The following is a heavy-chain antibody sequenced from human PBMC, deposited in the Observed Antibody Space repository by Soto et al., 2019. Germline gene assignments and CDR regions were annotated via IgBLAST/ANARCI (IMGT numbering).Heavy chain of an antibody. Sequence: GGSLRLSCAASGFTFSSYAMSWVRQAPGKGLEWVSAISGSGSSTYYADSVKGRFTISRDNSKNTLYLQMNSLRAEDTAIYYCSKHRLYCSSTSCYTFDYWGQGTLVTVSS. D-gene: IGHD2-2*02. CDR2: ISGSGSST. CDR3: SKHRLYCSSTSCYTFDY. J-gene: IGHJ4*02. CDR1: GFTFSSYA. V-gene: IGHV3-23*01.